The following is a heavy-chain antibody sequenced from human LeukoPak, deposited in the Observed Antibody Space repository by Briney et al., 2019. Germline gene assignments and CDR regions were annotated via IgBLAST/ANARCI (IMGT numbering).Heavy chain of an antibody. J-gene: IGHJ4*02. D-gene: IGHD3-22*01. Sequence: LXLTXTVSGGSIXSXXYYWGWIRQPPXKGXXXIGXIYYSGSTYYNPSLKSRVTISVDTSKNQFSLKLSSVTAADTAVYYCARAYYDSSGYFWGFDYWGQGTLVTVSS. CDR2: IYYSGST. V-gene: IGHV4-39*07. CDR3: ARAYYDSSGYFWGFDY. CDR1: GGSIXSXXYY.